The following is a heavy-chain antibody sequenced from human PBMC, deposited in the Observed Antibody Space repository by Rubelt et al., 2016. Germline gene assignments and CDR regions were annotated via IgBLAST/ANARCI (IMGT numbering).Heavy chain of an antibody. CDR2: IYHSGST. J-gene: IGHJ5*02. V-gene: IGHV4-38-2*02. D-gene: IGHD3-3*01. CDR3: ASADYDFWSGFPCWFDP. CDR1: GYSISSGYY. Sequence: QVQLQESGPGLVKPSETLSLTCTVSGYSISSGYYWGWIRQPPGKGLEWLGSIYHSGSTSYNPSLKSRVTLSVDPSKNQFSLKLSSVTAADTAVYYCASADYDFWSGFPCWFDPWGQGTLVTVSS.